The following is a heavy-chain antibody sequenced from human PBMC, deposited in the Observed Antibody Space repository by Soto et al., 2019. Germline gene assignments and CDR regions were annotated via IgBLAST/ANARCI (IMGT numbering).Heavy chain of an antibody. D-gene: IGHD4-17*01. CDR1: GYTFTSYG. Sequence: ASVKVSCKASGYTFTSYGISWVRQAPGQGLEWMGWISAYNGNTNYAQKLQGRVTMTTDTSTSTAYMELRSLRSDDTAVYYCARDTRSTTVTTTDYWGQGTLVTSPQ. CDR3: ARDTRSTTVTTTDY. CDR2: ISAYNGNT. J-gene: IGHJ4*02. V-gene: IGHV1-18*01.